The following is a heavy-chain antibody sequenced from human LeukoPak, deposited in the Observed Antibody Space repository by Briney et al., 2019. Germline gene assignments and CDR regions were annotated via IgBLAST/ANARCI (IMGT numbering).Heavy chain of an antibody. D-gene: IGHD3-9*01. CDR3: ARGDAVLRYFDWLSYYYYYMDV. CDR2: IFYSGST. V-gene: IGHV4-39*07. Sequence: SETLSLTCTVSSGSISTSNYYWGRVRQPPGKALEWIGNIFYSGSTYCSPSLKSRVTMSLDTSKNQFSLKLSSVTAADTAVYYCARGDAVLRYFDWLSYYYYYMDVWGKGTTVTVSS. CDR1: SGSISTSNYY. J-gene: IGHJ6*03.